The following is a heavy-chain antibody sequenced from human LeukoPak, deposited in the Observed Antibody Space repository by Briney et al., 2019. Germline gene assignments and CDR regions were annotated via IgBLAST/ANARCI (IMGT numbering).Heavy chain of an antibody. V-gene: IGHV1-18*01. Sequence: ASVKVSCKDSGYTFTSYGISWVRQAPGQGLEWMEWISAYNGNTNYAQKLQGRVTMTTDTFTSTAYMELRSLRSDDTAVYYCATVPANYCSSTSCYNWEYWFDPWGQGSLVTVSS. CDR3: ATVPANYCSSTSCYNWEYWFDP. D-gene: IGHD2-2*02. J-gene: IGHJ5*02. CDR1: GYTFTSYG. CDR2: ISAYNGNT.